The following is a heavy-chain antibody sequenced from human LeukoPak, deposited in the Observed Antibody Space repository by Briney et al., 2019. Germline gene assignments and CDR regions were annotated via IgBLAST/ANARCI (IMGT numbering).Heavy chain of an antibody. V-gene: IGHV3-11*01. Sequence: GGSLRPPFEAPGFPFSDYYRSWIPRAPGKGRGGVSYISRSGSTIYYPDSVKGRFPIPRDSAKTPLILQMNSLRPGARAVYYCRRTYDSSGLYYYYDGMDVWGQGTTVTVSS. D-gene: IGHD3-22*01. J-gene: IGHJ6*02. CDR3: RRTYDSSGLYYYYDGMDV. CDR1: GFPFSDYY. CDR2: ISRSGSTI.